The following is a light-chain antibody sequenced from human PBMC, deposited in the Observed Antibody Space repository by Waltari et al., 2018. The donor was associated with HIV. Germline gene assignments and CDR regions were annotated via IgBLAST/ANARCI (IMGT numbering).Light chain of an antibody. CDR3: QQTHTFPIT. CDR1: QGISTS. V-gene: IGKV1D-12*01. J-gene: IGKJ5*01. Sequence: DLQMTQSPSSLSSSVGDSVTITCRASQGISTSLAWYQQKPGKAPQLLIYDAATLHSGVPSRFSGSGSVTEFTLTISSLQPEDFATYYCQQTHTFPITFGQGTRLELK. CDR2: DAA.